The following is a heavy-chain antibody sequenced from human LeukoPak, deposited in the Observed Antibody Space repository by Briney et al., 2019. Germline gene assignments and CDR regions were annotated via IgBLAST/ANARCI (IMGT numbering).Heavy chain of an antibody. J-gene: IGHJ3*02. V-gene: IGHV1-18*01. D-gene: IGHD2-2*01. CDR3: ARVFVYCSSTSCSEVHDAFDI. CDR1: GYTFTSYG. CDR2: ISAYNGNT. Sequence: ASVKVSCKASGYTFTSYGISWVRQAPGQGLEWMGWISAYNGNTNYAQKLQGRVTMTTDTSASTAYMELRSLRSDDTAVYYCARVFVYCSSTSCSEVHDAFDIWGQGTMVTVSS.